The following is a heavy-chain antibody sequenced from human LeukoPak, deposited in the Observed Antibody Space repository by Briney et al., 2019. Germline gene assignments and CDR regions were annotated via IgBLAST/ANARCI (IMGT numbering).Heavy chain of an antibody. V-gene: IGHV4-34*01. CDR2: INHSGST. Sequence: PSETLSLTCAVYGGSFSGYYWSWIRQPPGKGLEWIGEINHSGSTNYNPSLKSRVTISVDTSKNQFSLKLSSVTAADTAVYYCARGIFSSGYYDYVWGSYPYFDYWGQGTLVTVSS. CDR3: ARGIFSSGYYDYVWGSYPYFDY. CDR1: GGSFSGYY. D-gene: IGHD3-16*01. J-gene: IGHJ4*02.